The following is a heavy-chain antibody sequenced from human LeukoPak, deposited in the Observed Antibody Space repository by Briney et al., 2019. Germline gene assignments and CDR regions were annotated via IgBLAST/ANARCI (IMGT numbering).Heavy chain of an antibody. CDR3: AREGGHSSWYGYYYYGMDV. J-gene: IGHJ6*02. CDR2: IYYSGST. CDR1: GGSISSYY. Sequence: PSGTLSLTCTVSGGSISSYYWSWIRQPPGKGLEWIGYIYYSGSTNYNPSLKSRVTISVDTSKNQFSLKLSSVTAADTAVYYCAREGGHSSWYGYYYYGMDVWGQGTTVTVSS. V-gene: IGHV4-59*01. D-gene: IGHD6-13*01.